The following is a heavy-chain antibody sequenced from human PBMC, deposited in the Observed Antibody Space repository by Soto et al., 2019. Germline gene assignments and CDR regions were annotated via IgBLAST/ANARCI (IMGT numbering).Heavy chain of an antibody. V-gene: IGHV1-18*01. CDR2: ISPYNGNT. CDR1: DYAFTSYN. CDR3: ARAPVVVIAAAYFDS. J-gene: IGHJ4*02. Sequence: QVQLVQSGAEVKKPGASVKVSCKASDYAFTSYNITWVRQAPGQGLEWMGWISPYNGNTDYAQKLQGRVTMTTDTSTRTAYMELRSLRSDDTAVYYCARAPVVVIAAAYFDSWGQGILVTVSS. D-gene: IGHD2-15*01.